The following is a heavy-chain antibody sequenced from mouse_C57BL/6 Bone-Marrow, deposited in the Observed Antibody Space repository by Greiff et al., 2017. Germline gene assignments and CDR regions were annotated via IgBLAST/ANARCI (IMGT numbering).Heavy chain of an antibody. CDR3: AREGSSWFAY. CDR2: INPYNGGT. Sequence: VQLQQSGPVLVKPGASVKMSCKASGYTFTDYYMNWVKQSHGKSLEWIGVINPYNGGTSYNQKFEGKATLTVDKSSSTAYMELNSLTSEDSAVYYCAREGSSWFAYWGQGTLVTVSA. J-gene: IGHJ3*01. V-gene: IGHV1-19*01. CDR1: GYTFTDYY.